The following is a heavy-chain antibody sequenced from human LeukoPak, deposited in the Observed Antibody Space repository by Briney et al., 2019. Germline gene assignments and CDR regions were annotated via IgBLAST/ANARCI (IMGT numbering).Heavy chain of an antibody. CDR3: ARGPLHYGDPNWFDP. Sequence: SETLSLTCAVSGGSISSGGYSWSWIRQPPGKGLEWIGYIYHSGSTYYNPSLKGRVTISVDRSKNQFSLKLSSVTAADTAVYYCARGPLHYGDPNWFDPWGQGTLVTVSS. CDR2: IYHSGST. D-gene: IGHD4-17*01. V-gene: IGHV4-30-2*01. CDR1: GGSISSGGYS. J-gene: IGHJ5*02.